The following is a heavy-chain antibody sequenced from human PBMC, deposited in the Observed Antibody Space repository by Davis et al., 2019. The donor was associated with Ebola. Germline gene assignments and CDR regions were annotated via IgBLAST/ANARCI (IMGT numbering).Heavy chain of an antibody. Sequence: SETLSLTCAVYGGSFSGYYWSWIRQPPGRGLEWIGQINHSGSTNYNPSLKSRVPISVDASKNQFSLNLTSVSAAETAVYYCARGDLDYSGGSYYSYMDVRGKGTTVTVSS. V-gene: IGHV4-34*01. CDR1: GGSFSGYY. J-gene: IGHJ6*03. CDR3: ARGDLDYSGGSYYSYMDV. D-gene: IGHD4-11*01. CDR2: INHSGST.